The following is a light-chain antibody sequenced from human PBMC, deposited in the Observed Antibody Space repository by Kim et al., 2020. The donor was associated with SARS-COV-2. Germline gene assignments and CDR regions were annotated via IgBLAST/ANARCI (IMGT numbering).Light chain of an antibody. CDR1: QSLVRSDGNTW. CDR3: MQGTHRPRT. V-gene: IGKV2-30*02. CDR2: KIS. Sequence: DVVMTQSPLSLPVTLGQPASISCRSSQSLVRSDGNTWLSWFQQRPGQSPRRLIYKISNRDSGVPDRFSGSGSGTDFTLKISRVEAEDVGVYYCMQGTHRPRTFGGGTKVDIK. J-gene: IGKJ4*01.